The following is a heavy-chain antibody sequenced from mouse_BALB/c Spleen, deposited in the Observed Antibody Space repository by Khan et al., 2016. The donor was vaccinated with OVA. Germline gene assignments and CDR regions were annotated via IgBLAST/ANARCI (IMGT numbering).Heavy chain of an antibody. CDR3: ARQPYYHYYVMDY. V-gene: IGHV2-6-1*01. CDR1: GFSLTNYG. Sequence: QVQLKESGPGLVAPSQSLSITCPISGFSLTNYGVHWVRQPPGKVLELLVVIWSDGTTTYDSALKSRLTISKDNSKSQVFLKMDSLQTDDTAMYYCARQPYYHYYVMDYWGQGTSVTVSS. CDR2: IWSDGTT. D-gene: IGHD2-10*01. J-gene: IGHJ4*01.